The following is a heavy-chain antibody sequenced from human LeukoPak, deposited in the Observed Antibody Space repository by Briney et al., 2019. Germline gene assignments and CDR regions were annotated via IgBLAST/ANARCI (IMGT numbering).Heavy chain of an antibody. CDR1: GGSISSYY. CDR3: ARNGGYDYYYYDYMDV. Sequence: SETLSLTCTVSGGSISSYYWSWIRQPPGKGLEWIGYIYYSGSTNYNPSLKSRVTISVDTSKNQFSLKLSSVTAADTAVYYCARNGGYDYYYYDYMDVWGKGTTVTISS. CDR2: IYYSGST. V-gene: IGHV4-59*01. J-gene: IGHJ6*03. D-gene: IGHD6-25*01.